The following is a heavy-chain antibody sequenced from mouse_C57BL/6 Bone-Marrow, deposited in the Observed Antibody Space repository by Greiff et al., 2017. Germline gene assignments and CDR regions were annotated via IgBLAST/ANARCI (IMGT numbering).Heavy chain of an antibody. Sequence: VQLQESGPELVKPGASVKISCKASGYALSSSWMNWVKQRPGKGLEWIGRIYPGDGDTNYNGKFKGKATLTADKSSSTAYMQSSSLASEDSAVYFCRLLFAYWGQGTLVTVSA. CDR1: GYALSSSW. V-gene: IGHV1-82*01. D-gene: IGHD2-1*01. CDR2: IYPGDGDT. CDR3: RLLFAY. J-gene: IGHJ3*01.